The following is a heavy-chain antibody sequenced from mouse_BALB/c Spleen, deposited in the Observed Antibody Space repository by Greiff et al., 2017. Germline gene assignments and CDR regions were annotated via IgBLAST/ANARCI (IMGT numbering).Heavy chain of an antibody. V-gene: IGHV5-6-4*01. CDR2: ISSGGSYT. J-gene: IGHJ2*01. Sequence: EVKLMESGGGLVKPGGSLKLSCAASGFTFSSYTMSWVRQTPEKRLEWVATISSGGSYTYYPDSVKGRFTISRDNAKNTLYLQMSSLKSEDTAMFYCTRDRTGTAFDYWGQGTTLTVSS. CDR1: GFTFSSYT. D-gene: IGHD4-1*01. CDR3: TRDRTGTAFDY.